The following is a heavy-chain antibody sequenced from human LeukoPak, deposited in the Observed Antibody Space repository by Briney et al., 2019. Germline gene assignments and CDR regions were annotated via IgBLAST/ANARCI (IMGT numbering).Heavy chain of an antibody. V-gene: IGHV3-74*01. Sequence: GGSLRLSCTASGFTLSSYAMYWVRQAPGKGLVWVSRFTADGSSTTYADAVRGRFTVSRDLAKNTFYLQMNSLRAEDTAVYYCARAQLGTPTDCWGQGTLVTVSS. CDR2: FTADGSST. D-gene: IGHD1-26*01. J-gene: IGHJ4*02. CDR1: GFTLSSYA. CDR3: ARAQLGTPTDC.